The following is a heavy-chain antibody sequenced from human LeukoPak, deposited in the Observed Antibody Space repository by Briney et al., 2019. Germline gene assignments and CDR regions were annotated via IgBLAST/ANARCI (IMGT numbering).Heavy chain of an antibody. Sequence: PGGSLRLSCVASGFTFGAYGMHWVRQAPGKGLEWVAVISDDGSNKYYVDSVKGRFTISRDNSKNTLYLQMNSLRDEDTAVFYCAKDRIYSNYGYYMDVWGKGTTVTVSS. V-gene: IGHV3-30*18. CDR3: AKDRIYSNYGYYMDV. J-gene: IGHJ6*03. CDR2: ISDDGSNK. D-gene: IGHD4-11*01. CDR1: GFTFGAYG.